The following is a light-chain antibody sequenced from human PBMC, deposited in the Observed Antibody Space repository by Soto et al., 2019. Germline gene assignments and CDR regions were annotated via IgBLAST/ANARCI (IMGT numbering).Light chain of an antibody. J-gene: IGKJ3*01. Sequence: EIVLTQSPATLSLSPGEKATLSCRASQSVSSYLAWYQQKPGQAPRLLIYDASNRATGIPARFSGSGSGTDFTLTISSLEPEDFAFYYCQQRSNWPPSITFGPGTNVDIK. CDR2: DAS. V-gene: IGKV3-11*01. CDR3: QQRSNWPPSIT. CDR1: QSVSSY.